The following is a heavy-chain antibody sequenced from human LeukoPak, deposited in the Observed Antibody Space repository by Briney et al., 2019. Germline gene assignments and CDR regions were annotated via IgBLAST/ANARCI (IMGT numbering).Heavy chain of an antibody. V-gene: IGHV3-30*04. CDR1: RFTFRGYS. Sequence: PGGSLRLSFEASRFTFRGYSTHWVRQAPGKGLEWVAVISYDGREKDYADSVKGRFTISRDNSKNTVSLHMSGLRVEDTAVYYCARSHSSGGYVTECVGDADYSMDIWGKGTTVTVSS. D-gene: IGHD6-19*01. CDR2: ISYDGREK. J-gene: IGHJ6*03. CDR3: ARSHSSGGYVTECVGDADYSMDI.